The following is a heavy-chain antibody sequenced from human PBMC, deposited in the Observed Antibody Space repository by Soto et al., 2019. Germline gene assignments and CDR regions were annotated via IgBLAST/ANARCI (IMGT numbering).Heavy chain of an antibody. J-gene: IGHJ3*02. V-gene: IGHV4-39*01. Sequence: PSETLSLTCTVSGGSISSSSYYWGWIRQPPGKGLEWIGSIYYSGSTYYNPSLKSRVTISVDTSKNQFSLKLSSVTAADTAVYYCAKNLEFAFDIWGQGTMVT. CDR3: AKNLEFAFDI. CDR2: IYYSGST. CDR1: GGSISSSSYY.